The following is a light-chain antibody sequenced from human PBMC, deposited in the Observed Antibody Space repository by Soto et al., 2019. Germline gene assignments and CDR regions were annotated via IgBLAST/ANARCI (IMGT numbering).Light chain of an antibody. V-gene: IGKV1-33*01. CDR1: HGISKS. Sequence: DIQMTQSPSSLSASVGERVTITCQASHGISKSLNWCQQKPGKAPNLLIYGASNLETGVPSRFRGSGSGTDFTFTISSLQPKDIAAHYCQQYDNLPVGGGTKVEIK. CDR3: QQYDNLP. CDR2: GAS. J-gene: IGKJ4*01.